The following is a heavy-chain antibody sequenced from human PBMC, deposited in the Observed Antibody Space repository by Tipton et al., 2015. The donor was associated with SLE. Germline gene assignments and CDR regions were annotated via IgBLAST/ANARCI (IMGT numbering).Heavy chain of an antibody. J-gene: IGHJ3*02. D-gene: IGHD3-22*01. CDR1: GGSFSGYY. V-gene: IGHV4-34*01. CDR2: INHSGST. Sequence: LRLSCAVYGGSFSGYYWSWIRQPPGKGLEWIGEINHSGSTNYNPSLKSRVTISVDTSKNQFSLKLSSVTAADTAVYYCARDALLHYDSSGSGAFDIWGQGTMVTVSS. CDR3: ARDALLHYDSSGSGAFDI.